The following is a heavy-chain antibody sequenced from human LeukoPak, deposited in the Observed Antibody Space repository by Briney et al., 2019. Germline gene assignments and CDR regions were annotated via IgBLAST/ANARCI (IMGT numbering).Heavy chain of an antibody. V-gene: IGHV3-11*06. D-gene: IGHD3-3*01. J-gene: IGHJ4*02. CDR3: ARRGRIFGVVIIGYFDY. Sequence: GGSLRLSCAASGFTFSDYYMSWIRHAPGNGLESVSYISSSNRYTNYADSVKGRFTISRDNAKNSLYLQMNSLRDEDSAVYYCARRGRIFGVVIIGYFDYWGQGTLVTVSS. CDR2: ISSSNRYT. CDR1: GFTFSDYY.